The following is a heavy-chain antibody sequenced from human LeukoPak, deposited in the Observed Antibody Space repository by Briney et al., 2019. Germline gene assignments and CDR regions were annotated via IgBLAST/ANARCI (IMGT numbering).Heavy chain of an antibody. CDR1: GGSITSAGYS. CDR3: ARGYCTSTSCSENRYYFDS. CDR2: IYSSGST. Sequence: KTSQTLSLTCTVSGGSITSAGYSWGWIRQPAGKGLEWIGRIYSSGSTNSNPSLKSRVTISVDTSKNQFSLKLSSVTAADTAVYYRARGYCTSTSCSENRYYFDSWGQGTLVTVSS. D-gene: IGHD2-2*01. V-gene: IGHV4-61*02. J-gene: IGHJ4*02.